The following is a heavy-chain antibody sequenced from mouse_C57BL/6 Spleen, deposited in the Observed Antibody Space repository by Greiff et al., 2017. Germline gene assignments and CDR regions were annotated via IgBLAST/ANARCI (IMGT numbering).Heavy chain of an antibody. J-gene: IGHJ3*01. CDR1: GYTFTSYW. V-gene: IGHV1-61*01. D-gene: IGHD4-1*02. Sequence: QVQLQQPGAELVRPGSSVKLSCKASGYTFTSYWMDWVKQRPGQGLEWIGNIYPSDSETHYNQKFKDKATLTVDKSSSTAYMQLSSLTSEDSAVYYCARGSPNWDEAWFAYWGQGTLVTVSA. CDR3: ARGSPNWDEAWFAY. CDR2: IYPSDSET.